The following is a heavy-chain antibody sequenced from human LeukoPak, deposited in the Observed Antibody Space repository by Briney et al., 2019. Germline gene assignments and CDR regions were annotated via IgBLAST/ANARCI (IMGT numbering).Heavy chain of an antibody. J-gene: IGHJ4*02. CDR3: ARDSVTRAVVTRIFDY. CDR1: GFTLSVYY. V-gene: IGHV3-33*08. Sequence: PGGSLRLSCSVSGFTLSVYYLSWIRQAPGKGLEWAAVIWYDGSNKYYADSVKGRFTISRDNSKNTLYLQMNSLRAEDTAVYYCARDSVTRAVVTRIFDYWGQGTLVTVSS. CDR2: IWYDGSNK. D-gene: IGHD4-23*01.